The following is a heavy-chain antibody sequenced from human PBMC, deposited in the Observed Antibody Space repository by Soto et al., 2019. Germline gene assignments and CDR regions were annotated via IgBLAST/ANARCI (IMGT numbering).Heavy chain of an antibody. CDR3: ARLEGLATISYYFDF. CDR2: IYHSGST. V-gene: IGHV4-4*02. D-gene: IGHD3-9*01. CDR1: GGSISSSNW. Sequence: PSETLSLTCAVSGGSISSSNWWSWVRQPPGKGLEWIGEIYHSGSTNYIPSLKSRVTISVDKSKSQFSLKLNSVTAADSAVYFCARLEGLATISYYFDFWGQGALVTVSS. J-gene: IGHJ4*02.